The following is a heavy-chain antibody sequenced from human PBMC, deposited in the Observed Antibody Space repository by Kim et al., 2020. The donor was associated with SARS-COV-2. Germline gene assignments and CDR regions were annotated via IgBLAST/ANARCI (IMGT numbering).Heavy chain of an antibody. Sequence: YCPSLQGQVTISADKSISIAYLQWSRLKASDTAMYYCARQADYGGNPFDYWGQGTLVTVSS. CDR3: ARQADYGGNPFDY. D-gene: IGHD4-17*01. V-gene: IGHV5-51*01. J-gene: IGHJ4*02.